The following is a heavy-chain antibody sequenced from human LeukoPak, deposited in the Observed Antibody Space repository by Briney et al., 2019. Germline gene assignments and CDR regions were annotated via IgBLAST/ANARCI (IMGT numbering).Heavy chain of an antibody. CDR3: ARGLGPLMLVPAANLDY. V-gene: IGHV1-46*01. J-gene: IGHJ4*02. Sequence: ASVNVSCKASGYTFTSYYMHWVRQAPGQGLEWMGIINPSGGSTSYAQKFQGRVTMTRDMSTSTVYMELSSLRSEDTAVYYCARGLGPLMLVPAANLDYWGQGTLVTVSS. D-gene: IGHD2-2*01. CDR1: GYTFTSYY. CDR2: INPSGGST.